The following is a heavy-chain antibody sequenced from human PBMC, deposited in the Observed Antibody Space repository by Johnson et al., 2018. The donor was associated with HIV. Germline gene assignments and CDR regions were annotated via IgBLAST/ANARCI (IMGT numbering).Heavy chain of an antibody. CDR3: ARDQAIFGVVLASDAFDI. Sequence: VQLVESGGGLVQPGGSLRLSCAASGFTFSSYAMSWVRQAPGKGLEWVSGINWNGGSTGYADSVKGRFTISRDNAKNSLYLQMNSLRAEDTAVYYCARDQAIFGVVLASDAFDIWGQGTMVTVSS. J-gene: IGHJ3*02. CDR1: GFTFSSYA. D-gene: IGHD3-3*01. V-gene: IGHV3-20*04. CDR2: INWNGGST.